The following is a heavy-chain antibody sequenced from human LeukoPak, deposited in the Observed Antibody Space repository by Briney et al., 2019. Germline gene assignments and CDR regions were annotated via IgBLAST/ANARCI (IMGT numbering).Heavy chain of an antibody. J-gene: IGHJ4*02. CDR1: GFTFSSYA. V-gene: IGHV3-23*01. Sequence: GGSLRLSCAASGFTFSSYAMGWVRQAPGKGLEWVSAITASGGNTYYADSVKGRFTISRDNSKNSLYLQMNSLRAEDTAVYYCARDWGREFFDYWGQGTLVTVSS. CDR3: ARDWGREFFDY. CDR2: ITASGGNT. D-gene: IGHD3-10*01.